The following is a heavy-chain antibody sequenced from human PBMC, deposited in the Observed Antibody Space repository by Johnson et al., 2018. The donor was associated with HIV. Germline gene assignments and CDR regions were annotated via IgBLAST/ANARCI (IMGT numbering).Heavy chain of an antibody. V-gene: IGHV3-30*02. CDR2: IRYDGSNK. CDR1: GFTFSSYG. D-gene: IGHD1-26*01. Sequence: QVQVVESGGGLVQPGGSLRLSCAASGFTFSSYGIHWVRQAPGKGLEWVAFIRYDGSNKYYADSVKGRFTVSSDNSKNTLYLQMKSLRPEDTAVYYCAKESKWESRTPHAFDLWGQGTMVTVSS. CDR3: AKESKWESRTPHAFDL. J-gene: IGHJ3*01.